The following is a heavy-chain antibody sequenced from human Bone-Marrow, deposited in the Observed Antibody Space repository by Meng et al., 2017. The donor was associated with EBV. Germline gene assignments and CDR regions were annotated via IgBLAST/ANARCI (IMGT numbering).Heavy chain of an antibody. Sequence: HVTLVQAGAEGKKPGDSLKVSCKASGYTFTSYGISWVRQAPGQGLEWMGWISAYNGNTNYAQKLQGRVTMTTDTSTSTAYMELRSLRSDDTAVYYCARDSLDFWSGYNWFDPWGQGTLVTVSS. J-gene: IGHJ5*02. CDR1: GYTFTSYG. V-gene: IGHV1-18*01. CDR3: ARDSLDFWSGYNWFDP. CDR2: ISAYNGNT. D-gene: IGHD3-3*01.